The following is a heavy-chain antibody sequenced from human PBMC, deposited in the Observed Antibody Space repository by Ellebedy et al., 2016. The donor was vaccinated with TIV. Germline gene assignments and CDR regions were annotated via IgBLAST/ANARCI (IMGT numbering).Heavy chain of an antibody. CDR3: AREPDTDLTTVVTPFDY. D-gene: IGHD4-23*01. CDR1: GFTFGDYA. CDR2: ISASGGST. J-gene: IGHJ4*02. V-gene: IGHV3-23*01. Sequence: PGGSLRLSCTASGFTFGDYAMSWVRQAPGKGLEWVSAISASGGSTYYADSVKGRFTISRDNSKNTLYLQMNSLRDEDTAVYYCAREPDTDLTTVVTPFDYWGQGTLVTVSS.